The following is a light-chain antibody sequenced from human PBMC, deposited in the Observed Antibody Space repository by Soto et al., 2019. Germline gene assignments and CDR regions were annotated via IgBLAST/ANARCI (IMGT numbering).Light chain of an antibody. V-gene: IGLV2-14*01. J-gene: IGLJ1*01. CDR3: SSYTSSSTRV. CDR2: EVH. Sequence: QSALTQPASVSGSPGQSITISCTGTSSDVGAYNYVSWYQQHPGKAPKLMIYEVHNRPSGVSNRFSGSKSGNTASLTISGLQAEDEADYYCSSYTSSSTRVFGTGTKLTVL. CDR1: SSDVGAYNY.